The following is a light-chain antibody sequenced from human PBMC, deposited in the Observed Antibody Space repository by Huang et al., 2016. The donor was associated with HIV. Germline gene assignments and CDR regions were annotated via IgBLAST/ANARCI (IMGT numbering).Light chain of an antibody. CDR1: QSVFSSSTNKNY. CDR2: WAS. CDR3: QQYYSSPQT. V-gene: IGKV4-1*01. J-gene: IGKJ1*01. Sequence: DIVMTQSPDSLAVSLGERATLNCKSSQSVFSSSTNKNYLAWFQQKPGQPPKLLIFWASTREAGVPDRFSGSGSGTHFTLTISNLEAEDAAVYYCQQYYSSPQTFGQGTRVEVK.